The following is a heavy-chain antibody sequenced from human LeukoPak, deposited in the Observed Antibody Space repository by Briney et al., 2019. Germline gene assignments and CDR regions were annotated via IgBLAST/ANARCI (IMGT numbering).Heavy chain of an antibody. J-gene: IGHJ4*02. D-gene: IGHD3-16*02. CDR1: GGSISSFY. Sequence: SETLSLTCTVSGGSISSFYWSWIRQPPGKGLEWIGYIYYSGSINYNPSLKSRVTISVDTSKNQFSLKLSSVTAADTAVYYCARIEGDYDYVWGSYRYPSHFDYWGQGTLVTVSS. V-gene: IGHV4-59*01. CDR3: ARIEGDYDYVWGSYRYPSHFDY. CDR2: IYYSGSI.